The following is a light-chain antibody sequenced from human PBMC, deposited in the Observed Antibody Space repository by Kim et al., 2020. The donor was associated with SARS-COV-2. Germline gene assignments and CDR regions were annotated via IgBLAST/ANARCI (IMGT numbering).Light chain of an antibody. CDR1: KLGDNY. CDR2: QDS. Sequence: ESPGQTASVTCSGDKLGDNYASWYQQKPGQSPVMGIYQDSKRPTGIPERFSGSKSGNTATLTISGTQAMDEADYYCQAWDGSTWMFGGGTQLTVL. J-gene: IGLJ3*02. CDR3: QAWDGSTWM. V-gene: IGLV3-1*01.